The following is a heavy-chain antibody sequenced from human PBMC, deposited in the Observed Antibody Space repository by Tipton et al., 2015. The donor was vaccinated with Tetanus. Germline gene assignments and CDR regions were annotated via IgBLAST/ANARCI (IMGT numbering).Heavy chain of an antibody. V-gene: IGHV1-18*01. J-gene: IGHJ4*02. Sequence: QLVQSGAEVKKPGASMKVSCKAFGYIFTSYGISWVRQAPGQGLEWMGWISGNNGDTKYAQNLQGRVTMTTDTSTSTAYMELRSLRSDDTAAYYCAKDSPYSWSSNYFDYWGQGTLVTVSS. CDR2: ISGNNGDT. CDR3: AKDSPYSWSSNYFDY. CDR1: GYIFTSYG. D-gene: IGHD6-13*01.